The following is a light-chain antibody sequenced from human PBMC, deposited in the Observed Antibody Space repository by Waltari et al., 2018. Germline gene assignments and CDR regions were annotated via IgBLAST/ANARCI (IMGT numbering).Light chain of an antibody. CDR3: QQYNSYSGT. J-gene: IGKJ1*01. Sequence: DIQMTQSPSTLSASVGDRVTITCRASQSSSSWLAWYKNNPGKAPNLRFYKSYSLETGVPSRFSGSGSGTEFTLTISCLKPDDFATYYCQQYNSYSGTFGQGTKVEIK. V-gene: IGKV1-5*03. CDR1: QSSSSW. CDR2: KSY.